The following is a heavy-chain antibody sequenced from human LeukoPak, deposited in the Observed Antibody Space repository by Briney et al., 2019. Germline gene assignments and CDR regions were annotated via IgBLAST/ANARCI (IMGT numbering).Heavy chain of an antibody. CDR2: ISDSGGRT. CDR1: GFTFSSYA. V-gene: IGHV3-23*01. J-gene: IGHJ4*02. Sequence: GGSLRLSCAASGFTFSSYAMTWVRQAPGKGLEWVSAISDSGGRTYYADSVKGRFTISRDNSKNTLYLQMNNLRAEDTALYYCAKNQGQWLVPVDYWGQGTLVTVSS. D-gene: IGHD6-19*01. CDR3: AKNQGQWLVPVDY.